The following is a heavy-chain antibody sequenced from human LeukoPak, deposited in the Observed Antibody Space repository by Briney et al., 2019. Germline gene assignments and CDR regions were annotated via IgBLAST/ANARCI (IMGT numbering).Heavy chain of an antibody. J-gene: IGHJ3*01. Sequence: SETLSLTCTVSGGSISSSNYYWGWIRQPPGKGLEWIGSIYYSGNTYYNPSLKSRVTISVDTSKNQFSLKLTSVTAADTAVYYCAHFKGGSFDFWGQGTMVTVSS. CDR2: IYYSGNT. V-gene: IGHV4-39*01. CDR1: GGSISSSNYY. CDR3: AHFKGGSFDF. D-gene: IGHD1-26*01.